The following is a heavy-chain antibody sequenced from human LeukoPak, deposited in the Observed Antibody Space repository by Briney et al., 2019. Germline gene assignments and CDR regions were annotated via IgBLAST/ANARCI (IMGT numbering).Heavy chain of an antibody. CDR2: INHRGST. V-gene: IGHV4-34*01. CDR3: AREDCSAGSCPHFDF. J-gene: IGHJ4*02. CDR1: GGSFRGYY. D-gene: IGHD2-15*01. Sequence: PSETLSLTCAVSGGSFRGYYWSWIRHPPGKGLERIGEINHRGSTNYNPSLTSRVTISVDTSKNQFSLKLSSVTAADTSVYYCAREDCSAGSCPHFDFWGQGTLVTVSS.